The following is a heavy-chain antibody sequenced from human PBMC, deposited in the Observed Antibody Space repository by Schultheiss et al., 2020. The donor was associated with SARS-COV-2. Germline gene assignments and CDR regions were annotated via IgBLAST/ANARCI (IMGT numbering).Heavy chain of an antibody. CDR2: IWYDGSNK. V-gene: IGHV3-33*03. CDR3: ANGRERYYYYMDV. CDR1: GFTFSSYA. J-gene: IGHJ6*03. D-gene: IGHD1-1*01. Sequence: GGSLRLSCAASGFTFSSYAMSWVRQAPGKGLEWVAVIWYDGSNKYYADSVKGRFTISRDNAKNSLYLQMNSLRAEDTAVYYCANGRERYYYYMDVWGKGTTVTVSS.